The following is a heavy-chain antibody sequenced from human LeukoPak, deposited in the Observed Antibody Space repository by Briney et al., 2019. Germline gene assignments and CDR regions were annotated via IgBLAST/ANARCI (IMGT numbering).Heavy chain of an antibody. J-gene: IGHJ4*02. V-gene: IGHV3-48*03. D-gene: IGHD4-23*01. CDR3: ARDYGGSSPFDY. CDR2: ISSSGSDI. CDR1: GFTFSNYE. Sequence: GGSLRLSCAASGFTFSNYEMHWVRQAPGRGLEWVSYISSSGSDIYYADSVKGRFTISRDNAKNSLYLHMNSLRAEDTAVYYCARDYGGSSPFDYWGQGTLVTVSS.